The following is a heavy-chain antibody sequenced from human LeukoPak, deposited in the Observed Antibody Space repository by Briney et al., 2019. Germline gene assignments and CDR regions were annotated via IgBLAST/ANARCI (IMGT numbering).Heavy chain of an antibody. Sequence: GGSLRLSCAASGFTFSSYSLNWVRQAPGKGLEWVSAISGSGGSTYYADSVKGRFTISRDNSKNTLYLQMNSLRAEDTAVYYCAKGRRYDFWSGLKGDYFDYWGQGTLVTVSS. CDR2: ISGSGGST. CDR3: AKGRRYDFWSGLKGDYFDY. V-gene: IGHV3-23*01. D-gene: IGHD3-3*01. J-gene: IGHJ4*02. CDR1: GFTFSSYS.